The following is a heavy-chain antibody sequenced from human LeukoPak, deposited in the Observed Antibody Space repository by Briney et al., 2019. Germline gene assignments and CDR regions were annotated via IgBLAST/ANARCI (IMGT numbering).Heavy chain of an antibody. V-gene: IGHV1-2*02. J-gene: IGHJ4*02. Sequence: GASAKVSCKASGYTFIDYYMHWVRQAPGQGLEWIGWISPNSGGTKYVQKFQGRVTMTRDTSITTVYMELSGLSFDDTAVYYCARGGGRYSVDYWGQGTLVIVSS. D-gene: IGHD1-26*01. CDR2: ISPNSGGT. CDR3: ARGGGRYSVDY. CDR1: GYTFIDYY.